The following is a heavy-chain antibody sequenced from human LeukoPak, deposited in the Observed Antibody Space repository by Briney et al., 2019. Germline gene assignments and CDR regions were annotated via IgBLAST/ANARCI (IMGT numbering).Heavy chain of an antibody. CDR1: GFTFNNYA. D-gene: IGHD3-10*01. Sequence: GGSLRLSCAASGFTFNNYAMHWVRQAPGKGLQWVAVISYDGSNKYYADSVKGRFTISRDNSKNTLYLQMNSLRAEDTAVYYCARNTMVRPRLNYYYYYYYMDVWGKGTTVTISS. CDR3: ARNTMVRPRLNYYYYYYYMDV. J-gene: IGHJ6*03. V-gene: IGHV3-30*04. CDR2: ISYDGSNK.